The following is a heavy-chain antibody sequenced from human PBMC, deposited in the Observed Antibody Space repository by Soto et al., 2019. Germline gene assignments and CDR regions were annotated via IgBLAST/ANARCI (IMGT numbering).Heavy chain of an antibody. CDR1: GYTFTSYG. Sequence: ASVKVSCKASGYTFTSYGIHWVRQAPGQRLEWMGWINAANGDTKYSPKFQGRVTITRDTSASTAYMELSSLRSEDTAVYYCVRRHVSATGIDWSDPWGQGTLVTVSS. CDR2: INAANGDT. V-gene: IGHV1-3*01. D-gene: IGHD6-13*01. J-gene: IGHJ5*02. CDR3: VRRHVSATGIDWSDP.